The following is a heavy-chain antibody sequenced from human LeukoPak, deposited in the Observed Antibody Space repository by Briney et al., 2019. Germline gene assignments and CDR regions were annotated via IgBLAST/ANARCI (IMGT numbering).Heavy chain of an antibody. CDR2: INPNSGGT. CDR3: ARTPSYQPLLYPESAFDI. V-gene: IGHV1-2*02. D-gene: IGHD2-2*02. J-gene: IGHJ3*02. Sequence: GASVKVSCKASGYTFTSYDINWVRQATGQGLEWMGWINPNSGGTNYAQKFQGRVTMTRDTSISTAYMELSRLRSDDTAVYYCARTPSYQPLLYPESAFDIWGQGTMVTVSS. CDR1: GYTFTSYD.